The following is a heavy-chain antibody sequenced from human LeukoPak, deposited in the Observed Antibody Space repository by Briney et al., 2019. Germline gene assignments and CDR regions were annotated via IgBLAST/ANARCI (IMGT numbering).Heavy chain of an antibody. V-gene: IGHV3-7*02. CDR1: GFTFSSYW. D-gene: IGHD2-15*01. J-gene: IGHJ3*01. Sequence: GGSLRLCCAASGFTFSSYWMSWVRQATGKGLEWVANIKQDGRVKSGVDSVKGRFTISRDNAKNSLYLQKNSLRAEDTAVYYCMSPGWYDAFDVWGQGTMVTVSS. CDR3: MSPGWYDAFDV. CDR2: IKQDGRVK.